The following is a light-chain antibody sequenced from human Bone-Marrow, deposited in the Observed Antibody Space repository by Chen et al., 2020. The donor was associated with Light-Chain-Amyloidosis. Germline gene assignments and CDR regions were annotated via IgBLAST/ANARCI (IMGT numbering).Light chain of an antibody. CDR2: RDT. CDR1: DLPTKY. J-gene: IGLJ2*01. CDR3: QSADSSGTYEVI. V-gene: IGLV3-25*03. Sequence: SYELTQPPSVSVSPGTTARITCSGDDLPTKYAYWYQQKPGQAPVLVINRDTERPSGISERFSGSSSGTTATLTISGVQAEDEADYHCQSADSSGTYEVIFGGGTKLTVL.